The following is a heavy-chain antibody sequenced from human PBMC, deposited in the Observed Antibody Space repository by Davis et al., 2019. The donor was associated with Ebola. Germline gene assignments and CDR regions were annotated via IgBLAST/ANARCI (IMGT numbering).Heavy chain of an antibody. CDR3: AKDNYDFWSGYTH. Sequence: GESLKISCAASGFTFSSYWMHWVRQAPGKGLVWVSRINSDGSSTSYADSVKGRFTISRDNAKNTLYLQMNSLRAEDTAVYYCAKDNYDFWSGYTHWGQGTLVTVSS. D-gene: IGHD3-3*01. V-gene: IGHV3-74*01. CDR1: GFTFSSYW. J-gene: IGHJ4*02. CDR2: INSDGSST.